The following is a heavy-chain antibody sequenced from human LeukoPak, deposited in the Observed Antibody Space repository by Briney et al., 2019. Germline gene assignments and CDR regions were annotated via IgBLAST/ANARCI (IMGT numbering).Heavy chain of an antibody. CDR3: SRGIAIIPAGVLDY. J-gene: IGHJ4*02. V-gene: IGHV1-2*02. Sequence: GASVKVSCKGSGYTFIGYYMHWVRPAPGQGVEWVGWINPNGGTNSAQKFQGRITMTRDTSISTAYLELSRLRLSDTAVYVCSRGIAIIPAGVLDYWGQGTRVLVSA. CDR2: INPNGGT. D-gene: IGHD2-2*01. CDR1: GYTFIGYY.